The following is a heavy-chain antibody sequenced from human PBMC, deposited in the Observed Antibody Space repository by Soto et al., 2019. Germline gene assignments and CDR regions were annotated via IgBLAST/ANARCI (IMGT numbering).Heavy chain of an antibody. CDR3: AVGSIAEAGPIDPSDYYGMDV. CDR1: GGTFSSYA. Sequence: QVQLVQSGAEVKKPGSSVKVSCKASGGTFSSYAISWVRQAPGQGLEWMGGLIPIFGTANYEQKFQGRVTNTADESTSTAYLALSSLRSKDTAVYYCAVGSIAEAGPIDPSDYYGMDVLGQGTTVTVSS. V-gene: IGHV1-69*12. J-gene: IGHJ6*02. CDR2: LIPIFGTA. D-gene: IGHD6-19*01.